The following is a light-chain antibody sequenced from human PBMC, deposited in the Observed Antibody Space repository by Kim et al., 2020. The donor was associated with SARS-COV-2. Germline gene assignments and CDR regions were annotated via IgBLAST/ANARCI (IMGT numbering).Light chain of an antibody. Sequence: RVTNSCTGRSSTMGAGSDVHWYQQIPGTAPKLLIYENNNRPSGVPDRFSGSKSGTSASLAITALQAEDEADYYCQSYDSSLSGYVFGTGTKVTV. J-gene: IGLJ1*01. CDR1: SSTMGAGSD. CDR3: QSYDSSLSGYV. V-gene: IGLV1-40*01. CDR2: ENN.